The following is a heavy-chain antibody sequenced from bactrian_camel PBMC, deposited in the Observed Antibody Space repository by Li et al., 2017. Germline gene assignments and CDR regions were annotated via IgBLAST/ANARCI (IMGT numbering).Heavy chain of an antibody. CDR1: GYTNSKYC. V-gene: IGHV3S1*01. Sequence: HVQLVESGGGSIKVGGSLTLSCAASGYTNSKYCMGWFRQAPGKEREGVARIYTSGGGSTYYADSVKGRFTISQDNAKNMLYLQMNSLKPEDTAMYYCAADFGTLCYLRAVGEYKYVGQGTQVTVS. CDR3: AADFGTLCYLRAVGEYKY. CDR2: IYTSGGGST. J-gene: IGHJ4*01. D-gene: IGHD3*01.